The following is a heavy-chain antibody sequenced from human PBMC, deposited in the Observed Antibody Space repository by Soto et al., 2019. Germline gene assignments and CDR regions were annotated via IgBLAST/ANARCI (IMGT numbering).Heavy chain of an antibody. D-gene: IGHD2-15*01. CDR3: AKRRGAGGHFDY. CDR1: GFTFSSYA. CDR2: VSIGGST. Sequence: PGGSLRLSCAASGFTFSSYAMGWVRQGPGEGPEWVAVVSIGGSTHYADSVRGRFTISRDNSKNTLSLQMNSLTAEDTAVYFCAKRRGAGGHFDYWGQGALVTVSS. J-gene: IGHJ4*02. V-gene: IGHV3-23*01.